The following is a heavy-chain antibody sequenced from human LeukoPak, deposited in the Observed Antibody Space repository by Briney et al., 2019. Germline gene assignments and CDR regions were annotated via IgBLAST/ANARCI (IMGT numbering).Heavy chain of an antibody. CDR3: ARAYSSGHDY. CDR2: INSDGSTT. V-gene: IGHV3-74*01. D-gene: IGHD6-19*01. Sequence: GGSLRLSCAASGFTFSYYWMHWVRQAPGKGLVWVSRINSDGSTTNYADSVKGRFTISRDNGKNTLYLQMNSLRAEDTAVYYCARAYSSGHDYWGQGTLVTVSS. CDR1: GFTFSYYW. J-gene: IGHJ4*02.